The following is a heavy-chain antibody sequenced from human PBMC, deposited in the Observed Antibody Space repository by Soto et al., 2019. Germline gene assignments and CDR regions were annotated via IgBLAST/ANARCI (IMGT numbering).Heavy chain of an antibody. CDR2: INSDGRST. V-gene: IGHV3-74*01. CDR1: GFTFSAYW. J-gene: IGHJ4*02. CDR3: ARSYCSGGDTCYYVWFDY. D-gene: IGHD2-15*01. Sequence: GGSLRLSCAASGFTFSAYWMHWVRQAPGKGLVWVSGINSDGRSTRYADSVKGRFTISRDNAKNTLYLQMNSMRAEDTAVYYCARSYCSGGDTCYYVWFDYWGKGTQVTVP.